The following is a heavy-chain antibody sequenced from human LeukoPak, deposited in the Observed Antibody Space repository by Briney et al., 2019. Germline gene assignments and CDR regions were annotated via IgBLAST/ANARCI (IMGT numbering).Heavy chain of an antibody. V-gene: IGHV4-59*01. CDR3: ARGSYIAAAGTNYFDY. Sequence: SETLSLTCTVSGGSISSYYWSWIRQPPGKGLEWIGYIYYSGSTNYNPSLKSRVTISVDTSKNQFSLKLSSVTAADTAVYYCARGSYIAAAGTNYFDYWGQGTLVTVSS. CDR2: IYYSGST. J-gene: IGHJ4*02. D-gene: IGHD6-13*01. CDR1: GGSISSYY.